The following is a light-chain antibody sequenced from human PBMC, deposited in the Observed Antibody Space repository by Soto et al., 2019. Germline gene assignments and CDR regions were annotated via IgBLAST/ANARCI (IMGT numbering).Light chain of an antibody. Sequence: QSVLTQAASVSGSPGQSITISCTGTSSDIGAYNFVSWYQQHPGKAPKLMLYDVNIRPSGVSNRFSGSKSGNTASLTISGLQAEDEADYYCTSWTTSTTMIFGGGTKVNVL. V-gene: IGLV2-14*03. CDR3: TSWTTSTTMI. CDR2: DVN. CDR1: SSDIGAYNF. J-gene: IGLJ2*01.